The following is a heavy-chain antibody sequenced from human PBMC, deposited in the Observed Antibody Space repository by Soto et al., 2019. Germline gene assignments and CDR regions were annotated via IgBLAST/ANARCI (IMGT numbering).Heavy chain of an antibody. Sequence: GGSLRLSCAASGFTFSSYGMHWVRQAPGKVLEWVAVIWYDGSNKYYADSVKGRFTISRDNSKNTLYLQMNSLRAEDRAVYYCARAHGYSYGYYYYGMDVWGQGTPVTVSS. J-gene: IGHJ6*02. CDR1: GFTFSSYG. CDR2: IWYDGSNK. V-gene: IGHV3-33*01. CDR3: ARAHGYSYGYYYYGMDV. D-gene: IGHD5-18*01.